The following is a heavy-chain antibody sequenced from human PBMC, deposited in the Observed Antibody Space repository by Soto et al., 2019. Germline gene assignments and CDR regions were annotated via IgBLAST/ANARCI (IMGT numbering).Heavy chain of an antibody. CDR1: GFTFSSYA. CDR3: ARARSTAAGLFDY. Sequence: GGSLRLACAASGFTFSSYAMSWVRQAPGKGLEWVSAISGSGGSTYYADSVKGRFTISRDNSKNTLYLQMNSLRAGDTAVYYCARARSTAAGLFDYWGLGTLVTVSS. D-gene: IGHD6-13*01. J-gene: IGHJ4*02. CDR2: ISGSGGST. V-gene: IGHV3-23*01.